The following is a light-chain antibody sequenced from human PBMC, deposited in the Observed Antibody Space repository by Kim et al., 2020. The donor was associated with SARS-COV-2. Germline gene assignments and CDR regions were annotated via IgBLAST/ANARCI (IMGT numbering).Light chain of an antibody. J-gene: IGKJ4*01. CDR1: QSVTSSQ. V-gene: IGKV3-20*01. Sequence: PGERPTTAGRASQSVTSSQLAWYQQKPGQAPRLLIFAASNRAAGIPDRFSGSGSGTDFTLTISRVEPEDFAIYYCQQYGRSPQFTFGGGTKVDIK. CDR2: AAS. CDR3: QQYGRSPQFT.